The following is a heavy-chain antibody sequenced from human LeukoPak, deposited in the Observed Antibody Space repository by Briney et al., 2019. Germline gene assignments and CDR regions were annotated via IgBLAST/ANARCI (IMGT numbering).Heavy chain of an antibody. CDR2: IYPGDSDI. CDR3: ARHRRGGATGSDFDY. Sequence: GESLKISCKGSGYSFTSYWIAWVRQMPGKGLEWMGIIYPGDSDIRYSPSLQGQVTISADKSISTAYLQWSSLKASDTAMYYCARHRRGGATGSDFDYWGQGTLVTVSS. D-gene: IGHD1-26*01. CDR1: GYSFTSYW. J-gene: IGHJ4*02. V-gene: IGHV5-51*01.